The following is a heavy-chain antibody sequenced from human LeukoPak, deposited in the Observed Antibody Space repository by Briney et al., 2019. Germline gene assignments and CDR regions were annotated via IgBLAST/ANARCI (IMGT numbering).Heavy chain of an antibody. CDR2: ISDSGRNT. CDR3: AAGWYFDY. J-gene: IGHJ4*02. CDR1: GFTFSSHR. Sequence: GGSLRLSCAASGFTFSSHRMSWVRQAPGKGLEWVSAISDSGRNTYYADFVKGRFTISRDDSKNTLYLQMNSLRAEDTAVYYCAAGWYFDYWGQGTLVTVSS. V-gene: IGHV3-23*01. D-gene: IGHD1-14*01.